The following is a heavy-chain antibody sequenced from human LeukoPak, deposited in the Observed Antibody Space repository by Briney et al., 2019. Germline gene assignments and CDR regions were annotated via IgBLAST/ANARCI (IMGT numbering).Heavy chain of an antibody. V-gene: IGHV4-59*08. CDR2: VSHSGFNKSNGDIT. CDR3: AAATRYIWSLEAFDI. J-gene: IGHJ3*02. Sequence: PSGTLSLTCTVSGGSISKDYWSWIRQPPGKGLEWVGYVSHSGFNKSNGDITVYNPSLESRVTTSRDTSKNQFSLKLSSVTAADTAVYYCAAATRYIWSLEAFDIWGQGTMVTVSS. D-gene: IGHD3-3*01. CDR1: GGSISKDY.